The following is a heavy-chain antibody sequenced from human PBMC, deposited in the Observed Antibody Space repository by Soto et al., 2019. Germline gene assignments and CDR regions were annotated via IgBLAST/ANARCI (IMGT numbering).Heavy chain of an antibody. J-gene: IGHJ4*03. V-gene: IGHV1-2*02. CDR1: GYPFTGPY. CDR3: AGAFRTYSHVFHF. Sequence: ASVKVSCKASGYPFTGPYIYWVRQAPGKGLEWMGWINTSSGGTEFAEKFQGRVTVTRDTYIRTAFLELNSLTSDDTGVYFCAGAFRTYSHVFHFWGQGTPVTVSS. CDR2: INTSSGGT. D-gene: IGHD4-4*01.